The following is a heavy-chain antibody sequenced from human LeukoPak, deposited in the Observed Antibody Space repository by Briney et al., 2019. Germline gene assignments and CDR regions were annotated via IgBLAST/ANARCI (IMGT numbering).Heavy chain of an antibody. CDR3: AIDPRYSGSYSAGAFDI. J-gene: IGHJ3*02. D-gene: IGHD1-26*01. CDR2: IIPIFGTA. CDR1: GGTFSSYA. Sequence: SVKVSCKASGGTFSSYAISWVRQATGQGLEWMGGIIPIFGTANYAQKFQGRVTITADKSTSTAYMELSSLRSADTAVYYCAIDPRYSGSYSAGAFDICGQGTMFTVSS. V-gene: IGHV1-69*06.